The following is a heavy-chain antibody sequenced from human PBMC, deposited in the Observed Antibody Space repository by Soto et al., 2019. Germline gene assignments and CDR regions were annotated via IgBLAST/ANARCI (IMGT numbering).Heavy chain of an antibody. J-gene: IGHJ4*02. D-gene: IGHD1-26*01. V-gene: IGHV3-72*01. CDR3: VRNGRSGSDFDY. CDR2: SRNKANNYST. Sequence: EVQLVESGGHLVQPGGSLRLSCAASGFTFSDYYMDWVRQAPGKGLEQVGRSRNKANNYSTHYAASVRGRFAISRDDSMNSLHLHMNGLKTEDTAVYYCVRNGRSGSDFDYWGQGTLVTVSS. CDR1: GFTFSDYY.